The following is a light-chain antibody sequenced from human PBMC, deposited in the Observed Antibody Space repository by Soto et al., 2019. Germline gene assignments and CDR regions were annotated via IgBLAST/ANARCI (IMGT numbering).Light chain of an antibody. CDR3: SSYTDSSNYV. J-gene: IGLJ1*01. V-gene: IGLV2-14*01. CDR2: QVT. CDR1: SSDLAIYNY. Sequence: QSALTQPASVSGSPGQSITIPCTGTSSDLAIYNYVSWYQQQPGKAPKLMIYQVTNRPSGVSNRFSGSRSGNTASLTISGLQAEDEAGYYCSSYTDSSNYVFGTGTKVTVL.